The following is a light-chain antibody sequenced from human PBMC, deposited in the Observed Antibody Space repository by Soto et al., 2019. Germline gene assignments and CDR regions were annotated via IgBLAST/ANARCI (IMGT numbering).Light chain of an antibody. CDR1: STDFVSYNR. J-gene: IGLJ1*01. V-gene: IGLV2-18*01. Sequence: QSALTQPPSVSGSPGQSVTISCTGTSTDFVSYNRVSWYQQPPGTAPKLMIYEVSKRPSGVPDRFSGSKSGNTASLTISGLQAVDEADYYCSLYTSENAYVFGTGTKLTVL. CDR2: EVS. CDR3: SLYTSENAYV.